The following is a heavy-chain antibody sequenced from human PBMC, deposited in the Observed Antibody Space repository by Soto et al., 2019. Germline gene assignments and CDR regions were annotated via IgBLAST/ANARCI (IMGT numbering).Heavy chain of an antibody. V-gene: IGHV1-69*01. Sequence: QVQLVQSGAEVKKPGSSVKVSCKASGGTFSSYVISWVRQAPGQGLEWMGGIIPIFGTANYAQKFQGRVTITADESTSTAYMELNSLRSDDTAVYYCAREEAVVGAISYYYGMDVWGQGTTVTVSS. CDR1: GGTFSSYV. CDR3: AREEAVVGAISYYYGMDV. J-gene: IGHJ6*02. CDR2: IIPIFGTA. D-gene: IGHD1-26*01.